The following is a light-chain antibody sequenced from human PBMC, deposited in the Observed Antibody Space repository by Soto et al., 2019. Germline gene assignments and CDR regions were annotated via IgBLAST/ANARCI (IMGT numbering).Light chain of an antibody. V-gene: IGLV2-14*03. Sequence: QSVLTQPASVSGSPGQSITISCSGTSSDIGSYDHVAWYQQFPGKSPKLIIYAVSDRPSGVSDRFSGSKSGISASLTISGLQTEDEADYFCFSFTTTSTHVFGTGTKVTVL. CDR1: SSDIGSYDH. CDR3: FSFTTTSTHV. J-gene: IGLJ1*01. CDR2: AVS.